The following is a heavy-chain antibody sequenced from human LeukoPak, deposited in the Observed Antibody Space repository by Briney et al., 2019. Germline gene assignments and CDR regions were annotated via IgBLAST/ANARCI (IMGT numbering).Heavy chain of an antibody. J-gene: IGHJ4*02. Sequence: SETLSLTCTVSGDSISSYYWSWIRQSAGKGLEWIGRIYISGNTNYNPSLKSRVTMSVDTTKNQISLKLTSVTAADTAVYYCARDEPTVTSTLERFDYWGQGTLVTVSS. CDR1: GDSISSYY. CDR2: IYISGNT. D-gene: IGHD4-11*01. CDR3: ARDEPTVTSTLERFDY. V-gene: IGHV4-4*07.